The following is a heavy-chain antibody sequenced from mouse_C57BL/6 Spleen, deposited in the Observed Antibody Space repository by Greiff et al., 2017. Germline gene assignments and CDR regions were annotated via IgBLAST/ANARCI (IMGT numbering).Heavy chain of an antibody. CDR2: IHPNSGST. CDR1: GYTFTSYW. Sequence: QVHVKQPGAELVKPGASVKLSCKASGYTFTSYWMHWVKQRPGQGLEWIGMIHPNSGSTNYNEKFKSKATLTVDKSSSTAYMQLSSLTSEDSAVXYCARGVTGFLYFDYWGQGTTLTVSS. D-gene: IGHD4-1*01. V-gene: IGHV1-64*01. J-gene: IGHJ2*01. CDR3: ARGVTGFLYFDY.